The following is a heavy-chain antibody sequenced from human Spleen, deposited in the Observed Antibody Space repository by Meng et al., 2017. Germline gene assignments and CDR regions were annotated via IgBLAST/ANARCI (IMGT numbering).Heavy chain of an antibody. CDR1: GGSISSSFW. CDR2: IYHSGST. Sequence: VELRESGPALVKPSATMSRTCAISGGSISSSFWWTWVRQPPGKGLEWIGEIYHSGSTNYSPSLKSRVTISVDTSKNQFSLRLSSVTAADTAVYYCGGYTGAHLSDWGQGILVTVSS. V-gene: IGHV4-4*02. J-gene: IGHJ4*02. CDR3: GGYTGAHLSD. D-gene: IGHD5-12*01.